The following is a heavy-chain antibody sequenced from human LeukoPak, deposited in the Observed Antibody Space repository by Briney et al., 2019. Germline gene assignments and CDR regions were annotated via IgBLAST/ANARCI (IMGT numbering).Heavy chain of an antibody. J-gene: IGHJ3*02. CDR1: GGSISSDY. CDR3: VRDWELWSTRDAFDI. CDR2: IYTTGSP. D-gene: IGHD4-23*01. V-gene: IGHV4-4*07. Sequence: PSETLSLTCTVSGGSISSDYWSWIRQPAGKGLEWIGRIYTTGSPNYNPSLKSRVTMSVDTSKNQFSLKLSSVTAADTAVYYCVRDWELWSTRDAFDIWGHGTMVTVSS.